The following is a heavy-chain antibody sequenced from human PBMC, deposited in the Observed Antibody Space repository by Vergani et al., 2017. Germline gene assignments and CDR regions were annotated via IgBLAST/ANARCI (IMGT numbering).Heavy chain of an antibody. V-gene: IGHV4-38-2*02. CDR3: AREGRGSGWYLGHDY. CDR2: IYHSGST. D-gene: IGHD6-19*01. J-gene: IGHJ4*02. Sequence: QVPLQESGPGLVKPSETLSLTCTVTGYLISSGYYWGWIRQPPGKGLEWIGTIYHSGSTYYNPSLKSRVTISVDTSKNQFSLKLTYVTAAHTAVYYCAREGRGSGWYLGHDYWGQGTLVTVSS. CDR1: GYLISSGYY.